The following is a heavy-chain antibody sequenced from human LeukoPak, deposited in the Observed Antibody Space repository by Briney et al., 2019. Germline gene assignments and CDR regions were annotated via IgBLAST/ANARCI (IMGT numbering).Heavy chain of an antibody. Sequence: SETLSLTCTVSGGSISSGSYYWSWIRQPAGKGLKWIGRIYTSGSTNYNPSLKSRVTISVDTSKNQFSLKLSSVTAADTAVYYCARGGSGSYPYFDYWSQGTLVTVSS. J-gene: IGHJ4*02. CDR2: IYTSGST. CDR1: GGSISSGSYY. D-gene: IGHD3-10*01. V-gene: IGHV4-61*02. CDR3: ARGGSGSYPYFDY.